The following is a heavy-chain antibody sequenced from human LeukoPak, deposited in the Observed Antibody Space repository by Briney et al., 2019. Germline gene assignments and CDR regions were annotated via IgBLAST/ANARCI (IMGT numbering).Heavy chain of an antibody. J-gene: IGHJ3*02. V-gene: IGHV3-11*01. D-gene: IGHD2-2*02. CDR3: AKDIRPSGPQHAFDI. CDR1: GFTFSDYY. CDR2: ISSSGSTI. Sequence: PGGSLRLSCAASGFTFSDYYMSWIRQAPGKGLEWVSYISSSGSTIYYADSVKGRFTISRDNAKNSLYLQMNSLRAEDTALYYCAKDIRPSGPQHAFDIWGQGTMVTVSS.